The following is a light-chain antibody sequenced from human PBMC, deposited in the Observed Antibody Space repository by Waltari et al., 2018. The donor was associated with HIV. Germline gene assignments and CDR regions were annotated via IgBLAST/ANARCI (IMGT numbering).Light chain of an antibody. CDR3: QSYDSSLDVV. J-gene: IGLJ2*01. CDR1: SSNIGDGYD. V-gene: IGLV1-40*01. CDR2: GNS. Sequence: QSVLTQPPSVSGAPGQRVTISCTGSSSNIGDGYDVHWYQQLPGTAPKLLIYGNSNRPSGVPDRFSGSKSGTSASLAITGLQAEDEADYYCQSYDSSLDVVFGGGTKLTVL.